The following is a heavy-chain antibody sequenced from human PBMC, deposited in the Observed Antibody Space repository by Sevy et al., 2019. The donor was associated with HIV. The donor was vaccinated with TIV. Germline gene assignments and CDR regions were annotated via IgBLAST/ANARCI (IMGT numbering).Heavy chain of an antibody. Sequence: ASVKVSCKASGYTFTDYYLHWLRQAPGQGHEWMGWINPNTGATNYAQKFKGRVTMTRDTSMSTAFMDLTRLRSDDTAVYYCAKLLIVVDDGFDVWGQGTMVTVSS. CDR2: INPNTGAT. V-gene: IGHV1-2*02. J-gene: IGHJ3*01. CDR3: AKLLIVVDDGFDV. D-gene: IGHD3-22*01. CDR1: GYTFTDYY.